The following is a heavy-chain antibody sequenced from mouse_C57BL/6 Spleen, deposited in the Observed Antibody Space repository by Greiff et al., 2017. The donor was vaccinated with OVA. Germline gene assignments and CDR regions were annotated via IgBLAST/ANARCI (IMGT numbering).Heavy chain of an antibody. Sequence: VQLQQSGAELVRPGTSVKLSCKASGYTFTSYWMHWVKQRPGQGLEWIGVIDPSDSYTNYNQKFKGKATLTVDTSSSTAYMQLSSLTSEDSAVYYCAREDYYGSSPFAYWGQGTLVTVSA. J-gene: IGHJ3*01. CDR3: AREDYYGSSPFAY. V-gene: IGHV1-59*01. CDR1: GYTFTSYW. D-gene: IGHD1-1*01. CDR2: IDPSDSYT.